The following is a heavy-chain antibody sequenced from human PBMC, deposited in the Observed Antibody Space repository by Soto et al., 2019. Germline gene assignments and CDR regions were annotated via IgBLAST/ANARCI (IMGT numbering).Heavy chain of an antibody. CDR2: IYSGGST. CDR3: ARDRGITMVRGVSHFDY. D-gene: IGHD3-10*01. J-gene: IGHJ4*02. CDR1: GFTVSSNY. Sequence: GGSLRLSCAASGFTVSSNYMSWVRQAPGKGLEWASVIYSGGSTYYADSVKGGFTISRDNSKNTLYLQMNSLRAEDTAVYYCARDRGITMVRGVSHFDYWGQGTLVTVSS. V-gene: IGHV3-66*01.